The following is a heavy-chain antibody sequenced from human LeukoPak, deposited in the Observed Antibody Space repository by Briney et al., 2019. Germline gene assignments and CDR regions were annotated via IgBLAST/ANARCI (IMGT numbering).Heavy chain of an antibody. Sequence: GGSLRLSCAASGFTFTNYAMSWVRQAPGKGLEWVSDITGSGSGTYYADSVKGRFTISRDNSKKTLCLQMNSLRAEDTAVYYCARGGFYYDGSVLNSWGQGTLVTVSS. J-gene: IGHJ4*02. CDR1: GFTFTNYA. V-gene: IGHV3-23*01. D-gene: IGHD3-22*01. CDR2: ITGSGSGT. CDR3: ARGGFYYDGSVLNS.